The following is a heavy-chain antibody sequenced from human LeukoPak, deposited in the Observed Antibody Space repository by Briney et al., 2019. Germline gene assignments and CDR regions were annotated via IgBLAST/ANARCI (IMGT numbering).Heavy chain of an antibody. V-gene: IGHV1-69*02. CDR2: NISILGIA. CDR3: AAGNNCSSTNLYCCYLRL. Sequence: GSSVKVSSKASGGASISYTISWVRQAPGRGVEWRGGNISILGIANYAQKFQSRVTITAEKSTSTDSLELSSLSSEDTAVSYCAAGNNCSSTNLYCCYLRLWGQGTPVTVSS. CDR1: GGASISYT. J-gene: IGHJ4*03. D-gene: IGHD2-15*01.